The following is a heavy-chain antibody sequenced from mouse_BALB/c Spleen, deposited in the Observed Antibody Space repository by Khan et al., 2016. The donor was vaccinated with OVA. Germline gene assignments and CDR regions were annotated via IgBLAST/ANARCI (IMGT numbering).Heavy chain of an antibody. J-gene: IGHJ4*01. CDR3: ARQPYYHYNIMDY. D-gene: IGHD2-10*01. CDR2: IWSDGST. CDR1: GFSLTNYG. V-gene: IGHV2-6-1*01. Sequence: VQLQESGPGLVAPSQSLSITCTISGFSLTNYGIHWVRQPPGKGLEWLVVIWSDGSTTYNSALKSRLTISKDNSKSQVFLKMNSLQTDDTAVYFCARQPYYHYNIMDYWGQGNSVTVAS.